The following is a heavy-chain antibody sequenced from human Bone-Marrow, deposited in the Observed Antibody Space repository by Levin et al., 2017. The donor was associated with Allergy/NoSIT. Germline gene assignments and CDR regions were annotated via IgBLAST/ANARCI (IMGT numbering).Heavy chain of an antibody. V-gene: IGHV3-23*01. CDR2: SLSGGTT. CDR3: AQLGGGGFDN. CDR1: GFTLGKFA. Sequence: GGSLRLSCAASGFTLGKFAMSWVRQAPGKGLQWVSASLSGGTTYYADSVKGRFIISRDNSKNTLYLQMNSLRAEDTAVYYCAQLGGGGFDNWGQGTLVTVSS. D-gene: IGHD3-16*01. J-gene: IGHJ4*02.